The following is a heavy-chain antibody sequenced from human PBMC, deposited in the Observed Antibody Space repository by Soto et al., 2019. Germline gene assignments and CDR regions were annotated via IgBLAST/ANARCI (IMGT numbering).Heavy chain of an antibody. V-gene: IGHV4-59*01. J-gene: IGHJ4*02. Sequence: QVQLHESGPGLVKPSETLSLSCSVSGGTTSSFYWSWIRQSPGKGLEWIGYVHYSGSTDYNPSFRSRVSISMDTSKNELSLKMTAATAADTAVYYCARDPNGWNYFDFWGQGILVTVS. D-gene: IGHD6-19*01. CDR3: ARDPNGWNYFDF. CDR1: GGTTSSFY. CDR2: VHYSGST.